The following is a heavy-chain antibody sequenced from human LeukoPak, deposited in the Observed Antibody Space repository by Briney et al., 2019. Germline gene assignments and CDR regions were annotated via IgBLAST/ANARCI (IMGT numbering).Heavy chain of an antibody. D-gene: IGHD6-13*01. CDR2: IHPGDSDT. Sequence: GESLKISCKGSGYSFTSYWIGWVRQMPGKGLEWMGIIHPGDSDTRYSPSFQGQVTIPADKSISTAYLQWSSLKASDTAMYYCARTSAAAEGAFDIWGQGTMVTVSS. V-gene: IGHV5-51*01. CDR3: ARTSAAAEGAFDI. CDR1: GYSFTSYW. J-gene: IGHJ3*02.